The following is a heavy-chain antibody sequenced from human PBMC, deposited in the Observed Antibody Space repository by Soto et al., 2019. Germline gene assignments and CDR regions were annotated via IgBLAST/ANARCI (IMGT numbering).Heavy chain of an antibody. D-gene: IGHD6-19*01. CDR3: ADSPYNGGWY. Sequence: GGSLRLSCAASGFTFSSYAMSWVRQTPGKGLEWVSAISSSGGTTYYADSVKGRFTISRDNSKNTLSLQMNSLRAEDTAIYYCADSPYNGGWYWGQGTLVTVSS. CDR1: GFTFSSYA. J-gene: IGHJ4*02. V-gene: IGHV3-23*01. CDR2: ISSSGGTT.